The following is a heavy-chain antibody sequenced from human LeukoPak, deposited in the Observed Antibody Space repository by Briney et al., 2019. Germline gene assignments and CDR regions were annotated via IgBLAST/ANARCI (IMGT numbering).Heavy chain of an antibody. J-gene: IGHJ4*02. CDR2: IIPIFGTA. CDR1: GGTFSSYA. Sequence: SVKVSCEASGGTFSSYAISWVRQAPGQGLEWMGRIIPIFGTANYAQKFQGRVTITTDESTSTAYMELSSLRSEDTAVYYCARNIDILTGPYYFDYWGQGTLVTVSS. V-gene: IGHV1-69*05. D-gene: IGHD3-9*01. CDR3: ARNIDILTGPYYFDY.